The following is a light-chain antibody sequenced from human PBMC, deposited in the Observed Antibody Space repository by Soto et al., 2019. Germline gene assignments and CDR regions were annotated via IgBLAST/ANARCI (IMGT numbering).Light chain of an antibody. J-gene: IGKJ1*01. Sequence: VVTQSQATLSLAPGERATRSCRASQSVSSYLAWYQQKPCQAPGLLIYDASNRATGIPARFSGSGSGTEFTLTISSLQSEDFAVYFCQQYNNWPGTFGQGTKVDI. CDR3: QQYNNWPGT. CDR2: DAS. CDR1: QSVSSY. V-gene: IGKV3D-15*01.